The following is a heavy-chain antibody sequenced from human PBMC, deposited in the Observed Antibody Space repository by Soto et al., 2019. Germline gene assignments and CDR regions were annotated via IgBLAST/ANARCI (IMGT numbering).Heavy chain of an antibody. CDR1: GFSFDDYA. CDR2: ISGSGDNT. V-gene: IGHV3-23*01. D-gene: IGHD5-12*01. Sequence: GGSLRLSCAASGFSFDDYAMTWVRQATGKGLEWVSAISGSGDNTYYADSAKGRFTISRDNSRNTLYLQLNTLRAEDTALYYCAKGHYSGYDLAYFDYWGQGTLVTVSS. CDR3: AKGHYSGYDLAYFDY. J-gene: IGHJ4*02.